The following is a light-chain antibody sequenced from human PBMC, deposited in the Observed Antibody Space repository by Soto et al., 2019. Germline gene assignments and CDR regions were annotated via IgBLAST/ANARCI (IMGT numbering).Light chain of an antibody. CDR1: ESIGDY. J-gene: IGKJ5*01. CDR3: QQYVTSPSIT. V-gene: IGKV3-20*01. Sequence: EIVLTQAPCALSLSPGDRATLSCWASESIGDYLAWYQQRPGQAPRLLIYAASRRASGTPHRFSGSGSERAFTLAISGLEPADFGVYYCQQYVTSPSITFGQGTRLE. CDR2: AAS.